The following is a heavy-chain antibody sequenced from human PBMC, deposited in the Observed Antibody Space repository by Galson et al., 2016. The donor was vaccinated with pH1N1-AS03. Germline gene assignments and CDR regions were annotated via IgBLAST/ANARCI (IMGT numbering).Heavy chain of an antibody. CDR2: INEDGSTT. Sequence: SLRLSCAATGFTFSRYWTHWVRQAPGKGLVWVSHINEDGSTTRYADSVKGRFTISRDNSESTLYLQMNSLGDDDTAVYYCARDVGGPDDYWGQGTLVTVSS. CDR3: ARDVGGPDDY. V-gene: IGHV3-74*01. J-gene: IGHJ4*02. D-gene: IGHD4-23*01. CDR1: GFTFSRYW.